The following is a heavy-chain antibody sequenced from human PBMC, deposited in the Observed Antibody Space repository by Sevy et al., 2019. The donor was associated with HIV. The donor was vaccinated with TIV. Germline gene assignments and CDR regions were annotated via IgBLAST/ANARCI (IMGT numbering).Heavy chain of an antibody. CDR2: VYYFGST. D-gene: IGHD3-9*01. CDR3: ARDQYYDILTGLYAIDV. Sequence: SETLSLTCSVSGASVSAANDYWTWIRQPPGQGLEWIGNVYYFGSTKYNPSLKSRVTISLGTSQKQFSLRLTSVTAADTAVYYCARDQYYDILTGLYAIDVWGQGTTVTVSS. J-gene: IGHJ6*02. V-gene: IGHV4-61*01. CDR1: GASVSAANDY.